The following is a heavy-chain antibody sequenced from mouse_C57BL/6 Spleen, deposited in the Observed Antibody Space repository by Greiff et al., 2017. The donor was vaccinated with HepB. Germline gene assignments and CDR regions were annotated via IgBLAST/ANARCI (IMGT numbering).Heavy chain of an antibody. Sequence: EVQGVESGGGLVKPGGSLKLSCAASGFTFSSYTMSWVRQTPEKRLAWVATISGGGGNTYYPDSVKARFTISRDNAKNTLYLQMSSLRSEDTALYYCANTGFAYWGQGTLVTVSA. J-gene: IGHJ3*01. CDR2: ISGGGGNT. CDR1: GFTFSSYT. V-gene: IGHV5-9*01. CDR3: ANTGFAY.